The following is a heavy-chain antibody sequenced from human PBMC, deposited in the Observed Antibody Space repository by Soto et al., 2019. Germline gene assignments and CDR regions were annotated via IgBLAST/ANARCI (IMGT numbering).Heavy chain of an antibody. V-gene: IGHV3-23*04. CDR3: AKAIVVIPTTIRRRGWYFDL. CDR1: GFTFNNYA. J-gene: IGHJ2*01. Sequence: EVQLVESGGGLVKPGGSLRLSCAASGFTFNNYAMSWVRQAPGKGLEWVSTVSGNGDNTYYADSVKGRFTISRDNSKSTLSMQMSSVRADDTAIYYCAKAIVVIPTTIRRRGWYFDLWGRGTLVTVSS. D-gene: IGHD2-2*02. CDR2: VSGNGDNT.